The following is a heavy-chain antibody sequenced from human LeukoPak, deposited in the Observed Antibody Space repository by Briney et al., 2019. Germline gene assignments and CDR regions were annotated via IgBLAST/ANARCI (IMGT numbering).Heavy chain of an antibody. V-gene: IGHV3-48*03. J-gene: IGHJ4*02. Sequence: GGSLRLSCAASGFTFNSYEMNWVRQAPGKGLEWVSYISSSRSTIYYADSVKGRFTISRDNAKNSLYLQMNSLRVEDTAVYYCARDGWIQLWLCGFDYWGQGTLVTVSS. D-gene: IGHD5-18*01. CDR1: GFTFNSYE. CDR3: ARDGWIQLWLCGFDY. CDR2: ISSSRSTI.